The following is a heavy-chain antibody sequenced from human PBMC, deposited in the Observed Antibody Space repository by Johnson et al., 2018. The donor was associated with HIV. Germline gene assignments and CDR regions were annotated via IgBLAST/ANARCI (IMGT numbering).Heavy chain of an antibody. CDR2: IRNDGSKK. CDR3: AISPEYSSSWFGAFDI. V-gene: IGHV3-30*02. CDR1: GFTFSSYG. D-gene: IGHD6-13*01. Sequence: QVQLVEYGGGVAQPGGSLRLSCVASGFTFSSYGMHWVRQAPGKGLEWVAFIRNDGSKKYYADSGTGRFTVSRENAKNSLYLQMNSLRAEDTAGYYCAISPEYSSSWFGAFDIWGQGTMVTVSS. J-gene: IGHJ3*02.